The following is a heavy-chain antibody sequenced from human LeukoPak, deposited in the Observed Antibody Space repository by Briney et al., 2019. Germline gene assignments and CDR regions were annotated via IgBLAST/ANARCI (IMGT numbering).Heavy chain of an antibody. D-gene: IGHD2-15*01. CDR3: SRASSGGSFLYYYGMDV. J-gene: IGHJ6*02. CDR2: INPNSGGT. CDR1: GYTFTGYY. V-gene: IGHV1-2*02. Sequence: ASVKVSCKASGYTFTGYYMHWVRQAPGQGLEWMGWINPNSGGTNYAQKFQGRVTISRDATISTAYMELIRLRSDDAAVYYFSRASSGGSFLYYYGMDVWGRGTTVTVSS.